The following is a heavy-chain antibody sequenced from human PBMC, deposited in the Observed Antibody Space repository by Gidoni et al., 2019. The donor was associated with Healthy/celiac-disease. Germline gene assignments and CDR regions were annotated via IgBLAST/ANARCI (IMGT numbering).Heavy chain of an antibody. V-gene: IGHV1-18*04. D-gene: IGHD6-13*01. CDR2: ISAYNGNT. J-gene: IGHJ6*02. CDR3: ARDVAAVGGYYYYYYGMDV. CDR1: GYTFTSYG. Sequence: QVQLVQSGAEVKKPGASVKVSCKASGYTFTSYGISWVRQAPGQGLEWLGWISAYNGNTNYAQKLQGRVTMTTDTSTSTAYMELRSLRSDDTAVYYCARDVAAVGGYYYYYYGMDVWGQGTTVTVSS.